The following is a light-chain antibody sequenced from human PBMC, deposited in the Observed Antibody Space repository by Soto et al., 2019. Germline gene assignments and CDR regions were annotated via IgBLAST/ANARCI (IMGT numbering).Light chain of an antibody. CDR1: SSNIGAGYD. V-gene: IGLV1-40*01. Sequence: QAVVTQPPSVSGAPGQRVTISCTGSSSNIGAGYDVHWYQQLPGTDPKLLIYGNSNRPSGVPDRFSGSKSGTSASLAITGLQAEDEADYYCQSYDSSLSGVVFGGGTKVTVL. CDR2: GNS. J-gene: IGLJ2*01. CDR3: QSYDSSLSGVV.